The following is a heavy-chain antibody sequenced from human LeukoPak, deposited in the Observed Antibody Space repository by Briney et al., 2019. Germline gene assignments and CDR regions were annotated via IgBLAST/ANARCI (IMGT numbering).Heavy chain of an antibody. D-gene: IGHD5-18*01. Sequence: GGSLRLSCAASGFTFSNFWMSWVRQAPGKGLEWVANIKQDGSEKYYVDSLKGRFTISRDNSKNTLYLQMNSLRAEDTAVYYCAKSLGYSYGPDYYFHYWGQGTLVTVSS. CDR2: IKQDGSEK. CDR1: GFTFSNFW. CDR3: AKSLGYSYGPDYYFHY. J-gene: IGHJ4*02. V-gene: IGHV3-7*03.